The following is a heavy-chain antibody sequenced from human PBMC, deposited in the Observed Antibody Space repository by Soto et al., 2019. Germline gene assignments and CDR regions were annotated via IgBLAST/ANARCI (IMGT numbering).Heavy chain of an antibody. V-gene: IGHV5-51*01. CDR1: GYNFTHYW. Sequence: LVASLKISCNGSGYNFTHYWICWVRQMPGKGLEWIGIIHPGDSDTSYSPSFQGQATIASDKSIRTAYLLWGILKASDTAMYYCARHPYFFDSSGFGRDYWGQGTLVTVSS. CDR2: IHPGDSDT. J-gene: IGHJ4*01. D-gene: IGHD3-22*01. CDR3: ARHPYFFDSSGFGRDY.